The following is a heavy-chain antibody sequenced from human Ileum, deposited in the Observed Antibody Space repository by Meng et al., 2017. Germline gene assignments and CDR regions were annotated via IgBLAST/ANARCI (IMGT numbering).Heavy chain of an antibody. D-gene: IGHD3-10*01. CDR1: GGSFSSDNFN. CDR2: TYYNGSP. J-gene: IGHJ4*02. Sequence: QVQLQESGPGLVKPSQTLSLTCSVPGGSFSSDNFNWTWIRQTPGKGLEWIGLTYYNGSPFYNPSLRSRVTISVDTSKDQFSLKLTSVTAADTAVYYCARERRHYYGSGSFDYWGQGILVTVSS. V-gene: IGHV4-30-4*01. CDR3: ARERRHYYGSGSFDY.